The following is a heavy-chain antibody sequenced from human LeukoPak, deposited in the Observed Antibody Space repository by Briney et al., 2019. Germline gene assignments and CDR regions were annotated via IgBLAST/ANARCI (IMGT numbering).Heavy chain of an antibody. CDR1: GGTFSSYA. D-gene: IGHD2-2*01. V-gene: IGHV1-69*05. CDR2: MIPIFGTA. Sequence: SVKVSCKASGGTFSSYAISWVRQAPGQGLEWMGGMIPIFGTANYAQKFQGRVTITTDESTSTAYMELSSLRSEDTAVYYCARAVLAYQLQPSPNPRFLPYYYYGMDVWGQGTTVTVSS. J-gene: IGHJ6*02. CDR3: ARAVLAYQLQPSPNPRFLPYYYYGMDV.